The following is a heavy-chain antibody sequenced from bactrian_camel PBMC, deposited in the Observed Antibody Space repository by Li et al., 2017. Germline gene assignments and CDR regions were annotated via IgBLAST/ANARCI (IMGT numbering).Heavy chain of an antibody. Sequence: HVQLVESGGGSVQAGGSLRLSCGASGNTASVNYMGWFRQAPGKEREGVAHIERDGSTTYADSVKGRFTISQDAAKNTLYLQMNNLKLEDTAMYICAAKGGSCRSYNYWGQGTQV. CDR1: GNTASVNY. J-gene: IGHJ4*01. CDR3: AAKGGSCRSYNY. V-gene: IGHV3S53*01. D-gene: IGHD2*01. CDR2: IERDGST.